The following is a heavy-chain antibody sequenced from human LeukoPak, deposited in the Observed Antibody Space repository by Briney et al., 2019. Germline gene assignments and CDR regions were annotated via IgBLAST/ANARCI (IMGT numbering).Heavy chain of an antibody. CDR2: IKQDGSEK. D-gene: IGHD3-3*01. V-gene: IGHV3-7*01. J-gene: IGHJ4*02. Sequence: GGSLRLSCAASGFTFSSYWMSWVRQAPGKGLEWVANIKQDGSEKYYVDSVKGRFTISRDNAKNSLYLQMNSLRAEDTAVYYCARAFLFGATKETKYYFDYWGQGTLVTVSS. CDR1: GFTFSSYW. CDR3: ARAFLFGATKETKYYFDY.